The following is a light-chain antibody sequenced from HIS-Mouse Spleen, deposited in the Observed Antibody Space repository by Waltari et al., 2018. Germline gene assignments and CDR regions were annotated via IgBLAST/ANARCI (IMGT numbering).Light chain of an antibody. CDR3: MQALQTPWT. J-gene: IGKJ2*01. CDR2: LGS. Sequence: DIVMTQSPLSLPVTPGEPASISCRSSQSLLHSNGYNYLDWYLQKPGPSPQLLIYLGSNRASGVPDRFSGSGSGTDFTLKISRVEAEDVGVYYCMQALQTPWTFGQGTKLEIK. CDR1: QSLLHSNGYNY. V-gene: IGKV2-28*01.